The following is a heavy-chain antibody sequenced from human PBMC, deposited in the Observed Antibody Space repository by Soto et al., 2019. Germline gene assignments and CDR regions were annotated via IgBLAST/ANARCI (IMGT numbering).Heavy chain of an antibody. V-gene: IGHV3-53*02. Sequence: EVQLVETGGGLIQPGGSLRLSCAASGFTVSSNYMSWVRQAPGKGLELVSVIYSGGSTYYADSVKGRFTISRDNSKNTLYLQMNSLRAEDTAVYYCARASDILTGALDYWGQGTLVTVSS. CDR2: IYSGGST. D-gene: IGHD3-9*01. CDR1: GFTVSSNY. CDR3: ARASDILTGALDY. J-gene: IGHJ4*02.